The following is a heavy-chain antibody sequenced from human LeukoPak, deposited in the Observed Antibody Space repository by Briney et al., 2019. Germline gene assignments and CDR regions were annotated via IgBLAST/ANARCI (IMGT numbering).Heavy chain of an antibody. D-gene: IGHD2-2*01. Sequence: PSETLSLTCTVSGGSISSYYWSWIRQPAGKGLEWIGRIYTSGSTNYNPSLKSRVTMSVDTSKNQFSLKLSSVTAADTAVYCCAREGYCSSSSCSLYYYYYMDVWGKGTTVTVSS. J-gene: IGHJ6*03. CDR3: AREGYCSSSSCSLYYYYYMDV. V-gene: IGHV4-4*07. CDR1: GGSISSYY. CDR2: IYTSGST.